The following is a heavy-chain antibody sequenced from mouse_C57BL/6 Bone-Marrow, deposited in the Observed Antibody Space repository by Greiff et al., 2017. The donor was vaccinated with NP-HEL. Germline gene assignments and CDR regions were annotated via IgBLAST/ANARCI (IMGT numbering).Heavy chain of an antibody. J-gene: IGHJ1*03. D-gene: IGHD1-1*01. Sequence: QVQLQQPGAELVMPGASVKLSCKASGYTFTSYWMHWVKQRPGQGLEWIGEIDPSDSYTNYNQKFKGKSTLTVDKSSSTAYMQLSSLTSEDSAVYYCARRNITRVVVYWYFDGWGTGTTVTVSS. CDR1: GYTFTSYW. CDR3: ARRNITRVVVYWYFDG. CDR2: IDPSDSYT. V-gene: IGHV1-69*01.